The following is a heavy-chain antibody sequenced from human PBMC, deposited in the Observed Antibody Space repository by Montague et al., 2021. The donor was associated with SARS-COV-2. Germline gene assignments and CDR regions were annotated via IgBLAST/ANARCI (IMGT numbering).Heavy chain of an antibody. CDR2: IYDSGST. J-gene: IGHJ3*02. CDR1: GGSISSSNYY. V-gene: IGHV4-39*02. D-gene: IGHD3-22*01. CDR3: ARRGRRLLAVVTTMGAFDI. Sequence: SETLSLTCTVSGGSISSSNYYWDWIRQPPGKGLEWIESIYDSGSTYYNPSLKSRVTISVDTSKNHFSLKLSSVTAADTSVYYCARRGRRLLAVVTTMGAFDIWGQGTMVTVSS.